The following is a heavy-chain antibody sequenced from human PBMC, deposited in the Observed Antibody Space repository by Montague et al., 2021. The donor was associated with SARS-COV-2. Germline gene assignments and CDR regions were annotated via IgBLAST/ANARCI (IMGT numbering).Heavy chain of an antibody. V-gene: IGHV4-34*01. D-gene: IGHD2-8*01. CDR3: ARANGYYFDY. Sequence: SETLSLTCAVYGGSFSVYYWSWLRQSPRSGLEWIAETNHSGTANYNPSLKSRVSISVDTSKNQFTLKLTSVTAADTAVYYCARANGYYFDYWGQGTLVTVSS. CDR1: GGSFSVYY. CDR2: TNHSGTA. J-gene: IGHJ4*02.